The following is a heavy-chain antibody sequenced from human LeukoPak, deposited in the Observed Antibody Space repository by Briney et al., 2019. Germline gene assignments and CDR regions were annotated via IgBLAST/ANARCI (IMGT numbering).Heavy chain of an antibody. CDR1: RFTFSDYY. J-gene: IGHJ4*02. CDR2: ISSSGSTI. CDR3: ARIHFAEMATLLVDY. V-gene: IGHV3-11*04. D-gene: IGHD5-24*01. Sequence: GSLRLSCAASRFTFSDYYMSWIRQAPGKGLEWVSYISSSGSTIYYADSVKGRFTISRDNAKNSLYLQMNSLRAEDTAVYYCARIHFAEMATLLVDYWGQGTLVTVSS.